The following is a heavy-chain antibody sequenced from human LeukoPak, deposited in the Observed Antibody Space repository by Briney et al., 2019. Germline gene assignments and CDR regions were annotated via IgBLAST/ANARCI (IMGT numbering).Heavy chain of an antibody. Sequence: GGTLRLSCAASGFTFSSYGMSWVRQAPGKGLEWVSAISGSGGSTYYADSVKGRFTISRDNSKNTLYLQINSLRAEDTAVYYCAKKLIDFDYFDYWGQGTLVTVSS. V-gene: IGHV3-23*01. CDR2: ISGSGGST. CDR3: AKKLIDFDYFDY. D-gene: IGHD3-3*01. J-gene: IGHJ4*02. CDR1: GFTFSSYG.